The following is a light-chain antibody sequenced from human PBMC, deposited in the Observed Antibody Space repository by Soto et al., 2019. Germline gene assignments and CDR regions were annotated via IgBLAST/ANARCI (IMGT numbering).Light chain of an antibody. Sequence: DIQLTQSPCSLSASVGEGVTITFRASQGINTFLAWYQQKAGKAPKLLIYAASTLQSGVPSRFSGSGSGTDFTLTISSLQSEDFATYYCQQLNSYPITFGQGTRLEIK. V-gene: IGKV1-9*01. CDR1: QGINTF. CDR3: QQLNSYPIT. J-gene: IGKJ5*01. CDR2: AAS.